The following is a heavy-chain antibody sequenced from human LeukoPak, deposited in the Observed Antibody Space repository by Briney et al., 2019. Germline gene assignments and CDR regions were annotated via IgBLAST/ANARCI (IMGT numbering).Heavy chain of an antibody. D-gene: IGHD3-16*01. CDR1: GYIFTDYY. J-gene: IGHJ5*02. CDR3: ARDIAGSRGEFDP. CDR2: INPNSGGT. Sequence: ASVKVSCKASGYIFTDYYMHWVRQAPGQELGWMGRINPNSGGTNYAQKFQGRVTMTRDTSISTAYTELRSLRSDDTAVYYCARDIAGSRGEFDPWGQGTLVTVSS. V-gene: IGHV1/OR15-1*02.